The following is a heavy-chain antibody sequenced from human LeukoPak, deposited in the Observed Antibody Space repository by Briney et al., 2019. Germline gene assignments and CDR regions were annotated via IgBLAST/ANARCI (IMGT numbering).Heavy chain of an antibody. CDR2: INHRGST. V-gene: IGHV4-34*01. D-gene: IGHD6-6*01. Sequence: SGGSLSLTCAVYGGSFGGYYWSWVRQPPGKGLEWIGEINHRGSTNYNPSLKSRVTISVDTSKNQFSLKLSSVTAADTAVYYCARHGIVLGYSNSSRWGQGTLVTVSS. CDR3: ARHGIVLGYSNSSR. CDR1: GGSFGGYY. J-gene: IGHJ4*02.